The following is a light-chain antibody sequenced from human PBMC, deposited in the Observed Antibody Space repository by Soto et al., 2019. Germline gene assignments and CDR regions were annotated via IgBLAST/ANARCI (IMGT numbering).Light chain of an antibody. J-gene: IGKJ3*01. Sequence: DIQMTQSPSSLSASVGDRVTITCRATQGISNYLAWYQQKPGKVPKLLIYAASTLQSGVTSRFSGSGAGTDFTLTIRSLQPEDVATYYCQGYISAPFTFGPGTNVDIK. CDR2: AAS. CDR1: QGISNY. CDR3: QGYISAPFT. V-gene: IGKV1-27*01.